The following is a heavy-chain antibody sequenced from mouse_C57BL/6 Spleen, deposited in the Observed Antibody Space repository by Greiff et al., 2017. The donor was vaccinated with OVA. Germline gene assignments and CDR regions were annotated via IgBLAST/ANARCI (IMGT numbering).Heavy chain of an antibody. CDR2: INPSNGGT. Sequence: VQLKQPGTELVKPGASVKLSCKASGYTFTSYWMHWVKQRPGQGLEWIGNINPSNGGTNYNEKFKSKATLTVDKSSSTAYMQLSSLTSEDSAVYYCARSEIYDYDGYFDVWGTGTTVTVSS. J-gene: IGHJ1*03. V-gene: IGHV1-53*01. CDR3: ARSEIYDYDGYFDV. D-gene: IGHD2-4*01. CDR1: GYTFTSYW.